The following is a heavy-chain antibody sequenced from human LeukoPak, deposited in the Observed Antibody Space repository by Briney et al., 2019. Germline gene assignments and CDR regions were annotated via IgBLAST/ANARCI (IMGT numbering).Heavy chain of an antibody. CDR1: GFTFSSYA. J-gene: IGHJ4*02. CDR3: ARVGSIFGVGTLDY. D-gene: IGHD3-3*01. CDR2: ISGSGGST. Sequence: GGSLRLSCAASGFTFSSYAMSWVRQAPGKGLEWVSAISGSGGSTYYADSVKGRFTISRDNSKNTLYLQMNSLRAEDTAVYYCARVGSIFGVGTLDYWGQGTLVTVSS. V-gene: IGHV3-23*01.